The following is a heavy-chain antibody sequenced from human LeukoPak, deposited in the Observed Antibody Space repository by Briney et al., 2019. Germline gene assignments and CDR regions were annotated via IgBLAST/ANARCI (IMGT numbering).Heavy chain of an antibody. V-gene: IGHV1-8*01. J-gene: IGHJ6*03. D-gene: IGHD3-10*01. CDR2: MNPNSGNT. CDR3: ARRGDGSGSYYNSYYYYYMDV. Sequence: ASVKVSCKASGYTFTSYDINWVRQATGQGLEWMGWMNPNSGNTGYAQKFQGRVTMTRNTSVSTAYMELSSLRSEDTAVYCCARRGDGSGSYYNSYYYYYMDVWGKGTTVTISS. CDR1: GYTFTSYD.